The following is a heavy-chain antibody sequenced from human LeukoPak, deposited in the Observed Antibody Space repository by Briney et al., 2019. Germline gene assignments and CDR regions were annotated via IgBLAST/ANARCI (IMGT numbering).Heavy chain of an antibody. J-gene: IGHJ1*01. Sequence: PGGSLSLSCAASGFTFSSYRMHWARQAPGKGLVWVSRIKSDGRTNYADSVKGRFTNSRYNAKNTVSLQMNMLRAGDKGVYDCARASSDIGGYYSEYGRHWGQGTLVIVSS. CDR3: ARASSDIGGYYSEYGRH. CDR2: IKSDGRT. D-gene: IGHD3-22*01. CDR1: GFTFSSYR. V-gene: IGHV3-74*01.